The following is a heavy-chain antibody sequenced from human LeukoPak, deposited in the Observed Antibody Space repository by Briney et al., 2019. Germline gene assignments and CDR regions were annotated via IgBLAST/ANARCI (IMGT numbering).Heavy chain of an antibody. V-gene: IGHV3-23*01. CDR2: ISGSGGST. CDR1: GFTFISYA. D-gene: IGHD3-16*01. CDR3: AEDLGRRSMAPCYMDV. J-gene: IGHJ6*03. Sequence: GGSLRLSCAASGFTFISYAMSWVRQAPGKGLEWVSAISGSGGSTYYADSVKGRFTISRDNSKNTLYLQMNSLRAEDTAAYYCAEDLGRRSMAPCYMDVWGKGTTVTVSS.